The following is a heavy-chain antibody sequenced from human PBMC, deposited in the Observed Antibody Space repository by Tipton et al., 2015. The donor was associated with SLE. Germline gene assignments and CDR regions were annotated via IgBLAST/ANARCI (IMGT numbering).Heavy chain of an antibody. CDR1: GFTLSNYG. V-gene: IGHV3-30*02. CDR2: IRYDGSNK. J-gene: IGHJ4*02. D-gene: IGHD6-13*01. CDR3: AKGRSLIATAPDY. Sequence: GSLRLSCATSGFTLSNYGMHWVRQAPGKGLEWVTFIRYDGSNKYYADSVKGRFTISRDDSKNTLYLQMNRLRAEDTAVYYCAKGRSLIATAPDYWGQGTLVTVSS.